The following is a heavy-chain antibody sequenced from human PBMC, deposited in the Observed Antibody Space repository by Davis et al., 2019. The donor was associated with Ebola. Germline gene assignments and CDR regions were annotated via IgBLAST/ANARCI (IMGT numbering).Heavy chain of an antibody. CDR1: GFTFSSYA. D-gene: IGHD3-10*01. Sequence: GESLKISCAASGFTFSSYAMHWVRQAPGKGLEWVAVISYDGSNKYYADSVKGRFTISRDNSKNTLYLQMGSLRAEDMAVYYCARASLYYYGSGSYYGDWGQGTLVTVSS. J-gene: IGHJ4*02. CDR2: ISYDGSNK. CDR3: ARASLYYYGSGSYYGD. V-gene: IGHV3-30*14.